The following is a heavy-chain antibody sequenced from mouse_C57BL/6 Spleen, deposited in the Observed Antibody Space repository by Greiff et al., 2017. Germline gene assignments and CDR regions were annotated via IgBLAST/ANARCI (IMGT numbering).Heavy chain of an antibody. J-gene: IGHJ1*03. V-gene: IGHV5-6*01. D-gene: IGHD2-4*01. Sequence: EVQLVESGGDLVKPGGSLKLSCAASGFTFSSYGMSWVRQTPDKRLEWVATISSGGSYTYYPDSVKGRFTISRDNAKNTLYLQMSSLKSEDTAMYYCARQYDYDRYFDVWGTGTTVTVSS. CDR1: GFTFSSYG. CDR2: ISSGGSYT. CDR3: ARQYDYDRYFDV.